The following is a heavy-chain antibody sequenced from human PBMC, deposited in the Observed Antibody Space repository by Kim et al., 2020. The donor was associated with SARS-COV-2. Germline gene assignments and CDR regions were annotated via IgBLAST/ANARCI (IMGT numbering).Heavy chain of an antibody. V-gene: IGHV3-53*05. CDR2: LYDSCCI. D-gene: IGHD3-22*01. CDR1: GFTVNSYI. J-gene: IGHJ6*02. Sequence: GGSLRLSCAASGFTVNSYIMIWVRQAPGKGLEWVSTLYDSCCIYYAESVQGRFTIARDNAKNSLFLQMNSLTTEDTAVYYCAGVDGSGHYDALDVWGQGT. CDR3: AGVDGSGHYDALDV.